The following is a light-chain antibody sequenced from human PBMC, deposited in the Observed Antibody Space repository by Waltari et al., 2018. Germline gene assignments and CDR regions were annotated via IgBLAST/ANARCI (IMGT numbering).Light chain of an antibody. CDR2: YKSDSNK. J-gene: IGLJ3*02. CDR1: SGINVGTYR. V-gene: IGLV5-45*02. CDR3: SIWHSGAWV. Sequence: QAVLTQPSSLSASPGASASLTCTLGSGINVGTYRIYWYQKKSGSPPQYLLRYKSDSNKQQGSGVPSRFSGSTDASANAGILLISGLQSEDEADYYCSIWHSGAWVFGGGTKVTVL.